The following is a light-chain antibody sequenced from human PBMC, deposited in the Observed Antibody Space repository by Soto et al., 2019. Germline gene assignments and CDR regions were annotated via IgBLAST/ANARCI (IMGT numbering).Light chain of an antibody. CDR3: QQYNNWPPWT. CDR1: QSVSSN. Sequence: EIVMTQSPATLSVSPGESATLSCRASQSVSSNLAWYQQKPGQGPRLLIYAVSTRAAGIPARFRGSGSGTEFTLTISNLQSEDFAVYYCQQYNNWPPWTFGQGTKGDNK. V-gene: IGKV3-15*01. CDR2: AVS. J-gene: IGKJ1*01.